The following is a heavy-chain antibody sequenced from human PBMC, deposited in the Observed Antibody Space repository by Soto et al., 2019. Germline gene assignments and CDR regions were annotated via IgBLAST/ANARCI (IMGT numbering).Heavy chain of an antibody. CDR3: AKVREDVVLLVALDH. Sequence: GASVKVSCKASGYTFTSYGISWVRQAPGQGLEWMGWISAYNGNTNYAQKLQGRVTMTTDNSKNTLYLQMNSLRPEDTAVYYCAKVREDVVLLVALDHWGQGTPVTVSS. D-gene: IGHD2-8*01. V-gene: IGHV1-18*04. CDR1: GYTFTSYG. J-gene: IGHJ4*02. CDR2: ISAYNGNT.